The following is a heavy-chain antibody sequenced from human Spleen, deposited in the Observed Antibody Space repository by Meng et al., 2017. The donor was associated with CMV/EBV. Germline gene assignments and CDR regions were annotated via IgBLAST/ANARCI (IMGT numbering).Heavy chain of an antibody. CDR2: IYSGGST. Sequence: GSLRLSCAASGFTVSNNYMSWVRQAPGKGLEWVSVIYSGGSTYYADSVKGRFTISRDNSKNTLYLQMNSLRAKDTAVYYCARGRFVVVPAAISYFDYWGQGTLVTVSS. D-gene: IGHD2-2*01. V-gene: IGHV3-53*01. J-gene: IGHJ4*02. CDR3: ARGRFVVVPAAISYFDY. CDR1: GFTVSNNY.